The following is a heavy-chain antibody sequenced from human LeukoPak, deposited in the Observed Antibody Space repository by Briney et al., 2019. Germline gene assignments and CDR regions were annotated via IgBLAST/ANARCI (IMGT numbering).Heavy chain of an antibody. CDR2: ISSSSSYI. D-gene: IGHD5-18*01. CDR3: ARADVDTAMGFDC. V-gene: IGHV3-21*01. Sequence: PGGSLRLSRAASGFTFCSYSMNWVCQAPGKGLEWGSSISSSSSYIYYAHSVKGRFTISRDNTKNSLYLQMNSLRAGDTAVYYCARADVDTAMGFDCWGEGTMVTVCS. J-gene: IGHJ4*02. CDR1: GFTFCSYS.